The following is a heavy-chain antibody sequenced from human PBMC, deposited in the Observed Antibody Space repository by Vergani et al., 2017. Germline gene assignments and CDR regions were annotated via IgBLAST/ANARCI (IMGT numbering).Heavy chain of an antibody. CDR3: AKDGYCSSTGCSHYNFDY. Sequence: QVQLVESGGGVVQPGGSLRLSCAASGFTFSSYGMHWVRQAPGKGLEWVAFIRYDGSNKYYADSVKGRFTISRDNSKNTLYLQMNSLRAEDTAVYYCAKDGYCSSTGCSHYNFDYWGQGTLVTVSS. CDR2: IRYDGSNK. J-gene: IGHJ4*02. D-gene: IGHD2-2*03. CDR1: GFTFSSYG. V-gene: IGHV3-30*02.